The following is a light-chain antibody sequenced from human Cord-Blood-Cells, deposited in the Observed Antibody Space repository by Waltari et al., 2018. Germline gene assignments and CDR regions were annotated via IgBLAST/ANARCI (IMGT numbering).Light chain of an antibody. CDR1: STNMRNNY. Sequence: QSVFTQPSSASAALGQYVTISFSGNSTNMRNNYVAWYQQLPGTAPKHLNYEKNKRPSGSPGRVPGSKSGTSATLGITGLQTGDEAGCDCGRWDGRLSAWVFGGGTKVTVL. CDR3: GRWDGRLSAWV. V-gene: IGLV1-51*02. CDR2: EKN. J-gene: IGLJ3*02.